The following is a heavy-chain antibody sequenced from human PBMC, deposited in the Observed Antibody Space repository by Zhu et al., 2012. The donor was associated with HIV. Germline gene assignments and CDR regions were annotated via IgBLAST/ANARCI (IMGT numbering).Heavy chain of an antibody. CDR2: IYHSGST. Sequence: VQLQESGPGLVKPSETLSLTCAVSGYSISSGYYWGWIRQPPGKGLEWIGSIYHSGSTYYNPSLKSRVTISVDTSKNQFSLKLSSVTAADTAVYYCARIWGGRIAAAGQIDYWGQGTLVTVSS. CDR1: GYSISSGYY. J-gene: IGHJ4*02. D-gene: IGHD6-13*01. V-gene: IGHV4-38-2*01. CDR3: ARIWGGRIAAAGQIDY.